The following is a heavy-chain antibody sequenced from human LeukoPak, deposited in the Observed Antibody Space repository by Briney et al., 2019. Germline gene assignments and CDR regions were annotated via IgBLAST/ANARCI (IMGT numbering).Heavy chain of an antibody. Sequence: SETLSLTCTVSGGTISSSSYYWGWVRQPPGKGLEWIGSIYYSGSTYYNPSLKSRVTISVDTSKNQFSLKLSSVTAADTAVYYCARGLRREAWRAVPNPNPAFDIWGQGTMVTLSS. CDR3: ARGLRREAWRAVPNPNPAFDI. V-gene: IGHV4-39*01. CDR1: GGTISSSSYY. J-gene: IGHJ3*02. D-gene: IGHD4-17*01. CDR2: IYYSGST.